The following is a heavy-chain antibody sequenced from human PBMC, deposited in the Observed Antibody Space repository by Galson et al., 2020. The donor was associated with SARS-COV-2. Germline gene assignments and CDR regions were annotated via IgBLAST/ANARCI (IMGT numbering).Heavy chain of an antibody. V-gene: IGHV6-1*01. D-gene: IGHD3-10*01. CDR1: GDSVSSNSAV. J-gene: IGHJ5*02. Sequence: SQTLSLTCSISGDSVSSNSAVWNWIRQSPSRGLEWLGRTYYRSKWYNDYAMSMKSRITINPDTSTNQFSRQLNSVTPEDSAVYYCAKDQAYMVRGVIITPSWFDPWGQGTLVTVSS. CDR3: AKDQAYMVRGVIITPSWFDP. CDR2: TYYRSKWYN.